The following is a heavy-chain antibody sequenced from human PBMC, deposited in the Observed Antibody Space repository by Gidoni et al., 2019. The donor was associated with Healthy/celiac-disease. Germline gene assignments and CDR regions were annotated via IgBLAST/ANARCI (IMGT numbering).Heavy chain of an antibody. CDR2: IYSGGST. J-gene: IGHJ3*02. V-gene: IGHV3-53*04. CDR3: ARDKGDTDDAFDI. Sequence: EVQLVASGGGLVQPGGSLRLCCAASGFTVSSNDMSWVRQAPGKGLEWVSVIYSGGSTYYADSVKGRYTISRHNSKSTRYLQMNSLKAEDTAVYYCARDKGDTDDAFDIWGQGTMVTVSS. D-gene: IGHD1-26*01. CDR1: GFTVSSND.